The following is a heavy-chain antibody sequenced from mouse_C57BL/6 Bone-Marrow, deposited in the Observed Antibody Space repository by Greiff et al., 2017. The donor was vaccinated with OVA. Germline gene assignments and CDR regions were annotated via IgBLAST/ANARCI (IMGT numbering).Heavy chain of an antibody. Sequence: VKVVESGPELVKPGASVKLSCKASGYTFTSYDINWVKQRPGQGLEWIGWIYPRDGSTKYNEKFKGKATLTVDTSSSTAYMELHSLTSEDSAVYFCARDRGYFDYWGQGTTLTVSS. CDR2: IYPRDGST. CDR3: ARDRGYFDY. CDR1: GYTFTSYD. J-gene: IGHJ2*01. V-gene: IGHV1-85*01.